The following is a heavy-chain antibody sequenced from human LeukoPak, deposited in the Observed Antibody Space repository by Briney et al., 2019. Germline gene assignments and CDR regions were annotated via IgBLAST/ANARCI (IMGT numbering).Heavy chain of an antibody. CDR3: ARRRIQPPVLMDV. J-gene: IGHJ6*02. Sequence: PSETLSLTCTVSCVSTASSSHYWGWIRQSPGKGLEWIAIMYYTGSTYYNPPLKSRVSISVETSRNQFSLKLTSATVADTAVYCCARRRIQPPVLMDVWGRGTTVTVSS. CDR2: MYYTGST. D-gene: IGHD5-18*01. V-gene: IGHV4-39*01. CDR1: CVSTASSSHY.